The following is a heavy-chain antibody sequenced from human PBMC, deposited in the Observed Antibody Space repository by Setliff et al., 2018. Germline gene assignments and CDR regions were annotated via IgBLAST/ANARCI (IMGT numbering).Heavy chain of an antibody. V-gene: IGHV1-2*02. Sequence: ASVKVSCKASGYSFSNFYIHWVRQVPGRGPEWMGSINPKSGVTRYVQKFQGRVTMTASTPLSTAYMELTGLTSEDTAVYFCARGNRDGYIPFEHWGQGTRVTVSS. CDR1: GYSFSNFY. D-gene: IGHD5-12*01. J-gene: IGHJ4*02. CDR3: ARGNRDGYIPFEH. CDR2: INPKSGVT.